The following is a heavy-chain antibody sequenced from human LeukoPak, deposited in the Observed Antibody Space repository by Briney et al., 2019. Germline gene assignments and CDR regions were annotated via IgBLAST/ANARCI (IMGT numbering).Heavy chain of an antibody. CDR2: IKQDGSDK. V-gene: IGHV3-7*03. D-gene: IGHD2-21*02. J-gene: IGHJ4*02. Sequence: SWVRQAPGKGLEWVANIKQDGSDKYYVDSVKGRFTISRDNAKNSLYLQMNSLRAEDTAVYYCARDGAYCGGDCHLDYWGQGTLVTVSS. CDR3: ARDGAYCGGDCHLDY.